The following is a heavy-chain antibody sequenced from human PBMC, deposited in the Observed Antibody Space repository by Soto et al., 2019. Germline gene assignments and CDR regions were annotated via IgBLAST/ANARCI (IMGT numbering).Heavy chain of an antibody. CDR1: GYTLTELS. J-gene: IGHJ4*02. Sequence: ASVKVSCKASGYTLTELSMHWVRQAPGKGLEWMGGFDPEDGETIYAQKFQGRVTMTEDTSTDTAYMELSSLRSEDTAVYYCATLSGSYGVSYFDYWGQGTLVTVSS. V-gene: IGHV1-24*01. CDR3: ATLSGSYGVSYFDY. CDR2: FDPEDGET. D-gene: IGHD1-26*01.